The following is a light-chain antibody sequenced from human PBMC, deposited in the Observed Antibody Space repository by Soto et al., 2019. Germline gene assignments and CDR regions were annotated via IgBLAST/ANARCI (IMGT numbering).Light chain of an antibody. V-gene: IGKV3-15*01. CDR1: QSDSSN. CDR3: QQYNNWPRT. J-gene: IGKJ1*01. CDR2: GAS. Sequence: EIVMTQSPATLSVSPGERATLSCRASQSDSSNLAWYQQKPGQAPRLLIYGASTRATGIPARFSGSGSGTEFTLTISSLQSEDLAVYYCQQYNNWPRTFGQGTKVEIK.